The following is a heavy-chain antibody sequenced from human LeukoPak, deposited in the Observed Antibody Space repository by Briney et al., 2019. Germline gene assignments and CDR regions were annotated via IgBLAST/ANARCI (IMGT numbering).Heavy chain of an antibody. CDR3: ARDGYGWYDYYYYMDV. D-gene: IGHD6-19*01. CDR1: GGSISSSSYY. Sequence: SETLSLTCTVSGGSISSSSYYWGWIRQPPGKGLEWIGSISYSGSTYYNPSLKSRVTISVDTSKIQFSLKLSSVTAADTAVYYCARDGYGWYDYYYYMDVWGKGTTVTISS. J-gene: IGHJ6*03. V-gene: IGHV4-39*02. CDR2: ISYSGST.